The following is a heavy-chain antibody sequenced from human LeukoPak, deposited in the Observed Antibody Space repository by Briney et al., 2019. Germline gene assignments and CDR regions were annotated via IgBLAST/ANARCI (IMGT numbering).Heavy chain of an antibody. D-gene: IGHD3-10*01. V-gene: IGHV3-30*02. CDR3: AKVSGRELKGYYFDY. J-gene: IGHJ4*02. CDR1: GFTFSSYW. CDR2: IRYDGSDK. Sequence: GGSLRLSCAASGFTFSSYWMTWVRQAPGKGLEWVAFIRYDGSDKYYADSVKGRFTISRDNSKNTLYPQMNSLRAEDTAVYYCAKVSGRELKGYYFDYWGQGTLVTVSS.